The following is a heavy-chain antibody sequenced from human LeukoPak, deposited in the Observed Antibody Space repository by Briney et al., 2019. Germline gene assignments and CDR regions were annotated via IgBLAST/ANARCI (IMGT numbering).Heavy chain of an antibody. CDR2: IYRSGST. V-gene: IGHV4-61*02. Sequence: SETLSLTCTVSGGSISSGSYYWSWIRQPAGKGREWIVRIYRSGSTNYNPSHKSRVTITVKKAKNKFSLKLSSVTAADTAVYYCAREWVQIVGATEAFDIWGQGTMVTVSS. CDR3: AREWVQIVGATEAFDI. J-gene: IGHJ3*02. D-gene: IGHD1-26*01. CDR1: GGSISSGSYY.